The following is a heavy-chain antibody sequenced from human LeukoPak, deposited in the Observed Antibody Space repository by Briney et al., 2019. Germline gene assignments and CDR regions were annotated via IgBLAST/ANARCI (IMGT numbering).Heavy chain of an antibody. Sequence: PSETLSLTCAVYGGSFSGYYWGWIRQPPGKGLEWIGEINHSGSTNYNPSLKSRVTTSVDTSKNQFSLKLSSVTAADTAVYYCARGPGVPANARYNWFDPWGQGTLVTVSS. CDR2: INHSGST. CDR3: ARGPGVPANARYNWFDP. V-gene: IGHV4-34*01. D-gene: IGHD2-2*01. J-gene: IGHJ5*02. CDR1: GGSFSGYY.